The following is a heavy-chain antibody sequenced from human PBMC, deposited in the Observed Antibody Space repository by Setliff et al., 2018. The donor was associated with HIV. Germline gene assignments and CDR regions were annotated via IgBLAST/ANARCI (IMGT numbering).Heavy chain of an antibody. D-gene: IGHD4-17*01. Sequence: PGGSLRLSCAASRFTFSTYAMHWVRQAPGKGLEWVAIISYDGSNKYYTDSVKGRFTISRDNSKNTLYLQMNSLRAEDTAVYYCARESYDYGDYVGFSSFDYWGQGTLVTVSS. CDR2: ISYDGSNK. J-gene: IGHJ4*02. V-gene: IGHV3-30*10. CDR1: RFTFSTYA. CDR3: ARESYDYGDYVGFSSFDY.